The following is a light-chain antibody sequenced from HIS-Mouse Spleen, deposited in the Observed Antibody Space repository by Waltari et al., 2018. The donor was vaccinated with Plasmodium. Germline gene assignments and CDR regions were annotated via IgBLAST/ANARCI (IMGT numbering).Light chain of an antibody. CDR2: EDS. CDR3: YSTDSSGNHRV. CDR1: ALPKKS. J-gene: IGLJ3*02. V-gene: IGLV3-10*01. Sequence: SYELPQPPSVSVSPGQTARFTCPVVALPKKSAYGYQQKPGQAPVLVIYEDSKRPSGIPERFSGSSSGTMATLTISGAQVEDEADYYCYSTDSSGNHRVFGGGTKLTVL.